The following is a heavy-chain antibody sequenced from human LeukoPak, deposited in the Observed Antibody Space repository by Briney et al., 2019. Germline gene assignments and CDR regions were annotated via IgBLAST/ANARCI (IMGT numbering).Heavy chain of an antibody. CDR1: GFTFSSYE. J-gene: IGHJ3*01. V-gene: IGHV3-48*03. CDR2: IGASGNSP. CDR3: ARYGDSSDYYSADAFDV. D-gene: IGHD3-22*01. Sequence: GGSLPLSCTASGFTFSSYEMNWVRQAPGEGLEWVSYIGASGNSPYYADSVKGRFTISRDNAKNSLYLQMNSLRAEDTAVYYCARYGDSSDYYSADAFDVWGHGTMVTVSS.